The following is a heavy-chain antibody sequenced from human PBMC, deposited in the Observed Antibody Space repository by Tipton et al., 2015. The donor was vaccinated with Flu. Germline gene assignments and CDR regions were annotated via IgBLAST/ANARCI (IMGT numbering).Heavy chain of an antibody. J-gene: IGHJ4*02. CDR1: GFTFSSYG. Sequence: RSLRLSCAASGFTFSSYGMHWVRQAPGKGLEWVAVISDDGSFEFYSDSVKGRFSLSRDNSKNALFLQMDSLRAEDTAVYYCARERGRILGAVRPEYWDQGTLVTVSS. D-gene: IGHD1-26*01. CDR2: ISDDGSFE. V-gene: IGHV3-30*03. CDR3: ARERGRILGAVRPEY.